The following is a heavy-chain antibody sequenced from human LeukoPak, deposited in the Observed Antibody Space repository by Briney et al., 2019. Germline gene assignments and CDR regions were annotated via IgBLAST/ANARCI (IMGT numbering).Heavy chain of an antibody. CDR1: GGSFSGYY. CDR2: INHSGST. Sequence: PSETLSLTCAVYGGSFSGYYWSWIRQPPGKGLEWIGEINHSGSTNYNPSLKSRVTISVDTSKNQFSLKLSSVTAADTAVYYCAGVHTMIVVGIDYWGQGTLVTVSS. CDR3: AGVHTMIVVGIDY. V-gene: IGHV4-34*01. D-gene: IGHD3-22*01. J-gene: IGHJ4*02.